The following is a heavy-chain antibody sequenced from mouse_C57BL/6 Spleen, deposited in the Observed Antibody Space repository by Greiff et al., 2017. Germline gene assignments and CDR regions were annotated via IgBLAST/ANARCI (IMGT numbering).Heavy chain of an antibody. J-gene: IGHJ3*01. CDR3: ARGGHEGFAY. D-gene: IGHD3-1*01. V-gene: IGHV3-6*01. CDR2: ISYAGSN. Sequence: VQLQQSGPGLVKPSQSLSLTCSVTGYSITSGYYWNWIRQFPGNKLEWMGYISYAGSNNYHPSLKNRISITRDTSKNQIFLKLNSVTTEDTATYDCARGGHEGFAYWGQGTLVTVSA. CDR1: GYSITSGYY.